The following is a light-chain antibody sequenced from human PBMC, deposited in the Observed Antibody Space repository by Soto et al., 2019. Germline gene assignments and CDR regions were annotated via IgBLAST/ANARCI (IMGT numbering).Light chain of an antibody. J-gene: IGLJ3*02. CDR3: LTGHDSLDAWV. V-gene: IGLV1-44*01. Sequence: QSVLTQSPSASGTPGQRVTITCSGTTSDIGRNTVNWYQQLPGTAPKLLIYSNNRRPSGVPGRFSGSKSGTSASLAISGLHFEDEAFYYGLTGHDSLDAWVFGGGTKLTV. CDR2: SNN. CDR1: TSDIGRNT.